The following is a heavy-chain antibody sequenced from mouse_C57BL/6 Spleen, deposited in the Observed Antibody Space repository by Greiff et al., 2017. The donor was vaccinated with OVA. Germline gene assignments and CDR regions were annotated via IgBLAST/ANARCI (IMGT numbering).Heavy chain of an antibody. D-gene: IGHD2-4*01. J-gene: IGHJ3*01. V-gene: IGHV5-6*01. CDR2: ISSGGSYT. Sequence: EVKVVESGGDLVKPGGSLKLSCAASGFTFSSYGMSWVRQTPDKRLEWVATISSGGSYTYYPDSVKGRFTISRDNAKNTLYLQMSSLKSEDTAMYYCARLYYDYDSSWFAYWGQGTLVTVSA. CDR3: ARLYYDYDSSWFAY. CDR1: GFTFSSYG.